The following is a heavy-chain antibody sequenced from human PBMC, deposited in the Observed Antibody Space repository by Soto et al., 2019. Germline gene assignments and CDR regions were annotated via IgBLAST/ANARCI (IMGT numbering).Heavy chain of an antibody. D-gene: IGHD3-16*01. Sequence: EVQLLESGGGLVQPGGSLRLSCAASGFTFGSCAMSWVRQAPGEGLEWVSGISSGGGNTYFADSVKGRFTISSDTSKKTLYLQMNSLRAEDTAVYYCAESITITKTGVDYWGQGTVVTVSS. J-gene: IGHJ4*02. CDR2: ISSGGGNT. CDR1: GFTFGSCA. CDR3: AESITITKTGVDY. V-gene: IGHV3-23*01.